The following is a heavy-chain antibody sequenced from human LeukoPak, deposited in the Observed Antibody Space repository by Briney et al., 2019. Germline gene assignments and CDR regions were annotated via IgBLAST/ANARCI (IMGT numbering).Heavy chain of an antibody. Sequence: SETLSLTCTVSGGSISSSSYYWGWIRQPPGKGLEWIGSIYYSGSTYYNPSLRSRVTISVDTSKNQFSLKLSSVTAADTAVYYCARHEAWDIAVAGSFDYWGQGTLVTVSS. CDR3: ARHEAWDIAVAGSFDY. J-gene: IGHJ4*02. D-gene: IGHD6-19*01. V-gene: IGHV4-39*01. CDR2: IYYSGST. CDR1: GGSISSSSYY.